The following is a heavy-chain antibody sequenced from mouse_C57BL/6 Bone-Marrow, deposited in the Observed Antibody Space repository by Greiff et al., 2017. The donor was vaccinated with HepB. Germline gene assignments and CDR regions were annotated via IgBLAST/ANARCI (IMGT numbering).Heavy chain of an antibody. J-gene: IGHJ3*01. D-gene: IGHD1-1*01. Sequence: QVQLKESGAELAKPGASVRLSCKASGYTFTTYWMHWVKQRPGQGLDWIGYINPGSGYTKYNQKFKDKATLTADKSSSTAYMQLSSLTYEDSAVYFGARDYGSYGFSYWGQGTRVTVSA. CDR3: ARDYGSYGFSY. CDR2: INPGSGYT. CDR1: GYTFTTYW. V-gene: IGHV1-7*01.